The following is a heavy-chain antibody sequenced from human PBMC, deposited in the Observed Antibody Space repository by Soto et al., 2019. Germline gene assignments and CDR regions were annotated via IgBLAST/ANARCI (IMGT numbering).Heavy chain of an antibody. J-gene: IGHJ6*02. CDR2: INHSGST. CDR3: AGDKLELLTGSGMDV. CDR1: GGSFSGYY. Sequence: PSETLSLTCAVYGGSFSGYYWSWIRQPPGKGLEWIGEINHSGSTNYNPSLKSRVTISVDTSKNQFSLKLSSVTAADTAVYYCAGDKLELLTGSGMDVWGQGTTVTVSS. D-gene: IGHD1-7*01. V-gene: IGHV4-34*01.